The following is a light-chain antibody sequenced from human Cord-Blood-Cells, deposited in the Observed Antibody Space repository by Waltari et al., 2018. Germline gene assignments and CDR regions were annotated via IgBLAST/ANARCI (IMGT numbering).Light chain of an antibody. V-gene: IGKV2-28*01. J-gene: IGKJ4*01. CDR2: LGS. CDR1: QSLLHSNGYNY. CDR3: MQALQTPLT. Sequence: DIVMTQSPLSLPVTPGEPASISCRSSQSLLHSNGYNYLDWYLQKPGQSPQLRLYLGSNRAAGVPDRFSGSGSGTDFTLKISRVEAEDVGVYYCMQALQTPLTFGGGTKVEIK.